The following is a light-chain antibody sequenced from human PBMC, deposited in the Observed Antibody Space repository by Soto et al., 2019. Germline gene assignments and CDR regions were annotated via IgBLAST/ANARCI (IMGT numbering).Light chain of an antibody. J-gene: IGKJ2*01. Sequence: DIQMTQSPSSLSASVGDRVTITCRASQSITTYLNWYQQKPGKAPTLLIYAASSLQSGVPSRFTGSGSGTDFTLTISSLQPEDFATYYCQHSHSAPPTFGQGTNRE. CDR1: QSITTY. CDR3: QHSHSAPPT. V-gene: IGKV1-39*01. CDR2: AAS.